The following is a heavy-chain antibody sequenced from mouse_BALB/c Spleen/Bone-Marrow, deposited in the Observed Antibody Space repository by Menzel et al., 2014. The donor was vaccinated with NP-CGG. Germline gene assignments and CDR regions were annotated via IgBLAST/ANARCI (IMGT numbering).Heavy chain of an antibody. V-gene: IGHV1-69*02. CDR1: GYTFTSCW. CDR2: IDPSDSYT. CDR3: TRGLYGDSVY. D-gene: IGHD2-13*01. Sequence: VQLQQSGADLVKPGASVKLSCKASGYTFTSCWMHWVKQRPGQGLEWIGEIDPSDSYTNYNQKFRGKATLTVDKSSGTAYMQLSSLTSEDSAVYYCTRGLYGDSVYWGQGTTLTVSS. J-gene: IGHJ2*01.